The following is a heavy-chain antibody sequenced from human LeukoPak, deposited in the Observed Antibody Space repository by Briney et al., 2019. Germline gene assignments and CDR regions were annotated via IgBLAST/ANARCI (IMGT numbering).Heavy chain of an antibody. CDR1: GFTFSDCY. D-gene: IGHD1-26*01. CDR3: ARAAMTTTWDY. Sequence: GGSLRLSCAASGFTFSDCYMSWIRQAPGKGLEWVSYISSSGSTIYYADSVKGRFTISRDNAKNSLYLQMNSLRAEDTAVYYCARAAMTTTWDYWGQGTLVTVSS. V-gene: IGHV3-11*04. CDR2: ISSSGSTI. J-gene: IGHJ4*02.